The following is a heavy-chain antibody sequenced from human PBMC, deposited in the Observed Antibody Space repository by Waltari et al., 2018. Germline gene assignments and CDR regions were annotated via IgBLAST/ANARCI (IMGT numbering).Heavy chain of an antibody. D-gene: IGHD4-17*01. Sequence: QVQLQESGPGLVKPSETLSLTCTVSGGSISSYYWSWIRQPPGKGLEWIGYIYYSGSTNYNPSLKSRVTISVDTSKNQFSLKLSSVTAADTAVYYCARHYGGNSGFVYYMDVWGKGTTVTISS. CDR3: ARHYGGNSGFVYYMDV. V-gene: IGHV4-59*08. CDR2: IYYSGST. CDR1: GGSISSYY. J-gene: IGHJ6*03.